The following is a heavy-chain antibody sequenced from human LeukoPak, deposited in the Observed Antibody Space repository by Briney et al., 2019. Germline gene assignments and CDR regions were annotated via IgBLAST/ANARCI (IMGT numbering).Heavy chain of an antibody. V-gene: IGHV4-4*07. CDR1: GGSISSYY. Sequence: PSETLSLTCSVFGGSISSYYWSWIRQPAGMGLEWIGQIYSSGSTNYNPSLKSRVTISVDKSKNQFSLKLNSVTAADTAVYYCATEGGYDILTGNHINVWGKGTTVTVSS. D-gene: IGHD3-9*01. CDR2: IYSSGST. J-gene: IGHJ6*04. CDR3: ATEGGYDILTGNHINV.